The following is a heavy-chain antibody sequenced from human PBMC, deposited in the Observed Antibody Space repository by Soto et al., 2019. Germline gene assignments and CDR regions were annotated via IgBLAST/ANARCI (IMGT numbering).Heavy chain of an antibody. D-gene: IGHD3-22*01. V-gene: IGHV4-39*07. CDR2: INHSGST. J-gene: IGHJ4*02. CDR3: GRGRTTRPYYYDSRGLFYFAY. CDR1: GVSGSSGNCY. Sequence: SETLSLTGTFSGVSGSSGNCYWSWIRQPPGKGLEWIGEINHSGSTDYNPSLKSRFTISVDTSKNQFSLKLISVTAADTAVYYCGRGRTTRPYYYDSRGLFYFAYGGQGTM.